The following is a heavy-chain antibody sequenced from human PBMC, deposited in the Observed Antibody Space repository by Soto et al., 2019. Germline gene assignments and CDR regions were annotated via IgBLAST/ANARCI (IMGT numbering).Heavy chain of an antibody. V-gene: IGHV3-30*18. J-gene: IGHJ4*02. CDR1: GFTFSSYG. D-gene: IGHD2-21*02. CDR3: AKDRLAYCSGDCYPPSYFDS. Sequence: GGSLRLSCAASGFTFSSYGMHWVRQAPGKGLEWVAVISYDGSNKYYADSVKGRFTISRDYSKNTLYLQMNSLIDEDTAVYYCAKDRLAYCSGDCYPPSYFDSGGQGTLVTVSS. CDR2: ISYDGSNK.